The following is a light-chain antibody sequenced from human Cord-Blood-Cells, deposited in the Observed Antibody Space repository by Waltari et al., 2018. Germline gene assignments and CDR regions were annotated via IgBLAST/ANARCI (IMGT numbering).Light chain of an antibody. Sequence: VLTQPLSASGAPGPGVPIPCPRGSSPISARYDANRPDPPPGTAPTPPPPPASAPRLLIYGNSNRPSGVPDRFSGSTSGTSASLAITGLQAEGEADYYCQSYDSSLSGWVFGGGTKLTVL. CDR1: SSPISARYD. CDR2: GNS. V-gene: IGLV1-40*01. J-gene: IGLJ3*02. CDR3: QSYDSSLSGWV.